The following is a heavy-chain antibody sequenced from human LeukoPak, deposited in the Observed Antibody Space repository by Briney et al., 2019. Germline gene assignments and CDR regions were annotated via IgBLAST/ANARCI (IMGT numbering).Heavy chain of an antibody. D-gene: IGHD2-2*01. Sequence: GSLRLSCAASGFTFSNFVMSWIRQPPGKGLEWIGYIYYSGSTNYNPSLKSRVTISVDTSKNQFSLKLSSVTAADTAVYYCAREVPCSSTSCYEGAFDIWGQGTMVTVSS. V-gene: IGHV4-59*01. CDR3: AREVPCSSTSCYEGAFDI. J-gene: IGHJ3*02. CDR1: GFTFSNFV. CDR2: IYYSGST.